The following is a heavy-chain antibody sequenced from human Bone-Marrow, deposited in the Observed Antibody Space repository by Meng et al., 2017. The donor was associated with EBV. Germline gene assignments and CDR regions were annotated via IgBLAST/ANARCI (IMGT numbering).Heavy chain of an antibody. V-gene: IGHV1-18*01. CDR3: ARGGYCVSTSCAHFDY. Sequence: GQVVQSGAEVEKPGASVKVSCKTSGYIFNTYGVTWVRQAPGQGLEWMGWISTYNGNTNYAQKFQGRVTMTTDTSTSTVYLELRSLRSDDTAVYFCARGGYCVSTSCAHFDYWGQGTLVTVSS. CDR2: ISTYNGNT. D-gene: IGHD2-2*03. J-gene: IGHJ4*02. CDR1: GYIFNTYG.